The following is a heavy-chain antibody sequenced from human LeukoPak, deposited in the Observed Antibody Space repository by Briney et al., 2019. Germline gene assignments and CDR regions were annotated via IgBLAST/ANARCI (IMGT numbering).Heavy chain of an antibody. CDR3: ARVMAVVVISQGYWFDP. CDR2: ISAYNGNT. D-gene: IGHD3-22*01. CDR1: GYTFTSYG. V-gene: IGHV1-18*01. Sequence: GASVKVSCKASGYTFTSYGISWVRQAPGQGLEWMGWISAYNGNTNYAQKLQGRVTMTTDTSTSTAYMELRSLRSDDTAVYYCARVMAVVVISQGYWFDPWGQGTLVTVSS. J-gene: IGHJ5*02.